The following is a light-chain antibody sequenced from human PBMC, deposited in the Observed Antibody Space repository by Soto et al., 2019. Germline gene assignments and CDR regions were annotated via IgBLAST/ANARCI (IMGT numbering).Light chain of an antibody. V-gene: IGKV3-15*01. CDR2: AAS. J-gene: IGKJ1*01. CDR3: QQYNNWRPWT. CDR1: QSVSSS. Sequence: EIVMTQSPATLSVSPGERATLSCSASQSVSSSVAWYQQIPGQAPRLLIFAASTRATGLPPRFSGSGSGTELPLTISRLQSEDFAVYYCQQYNNWRPWTFGQGTKVDIK.